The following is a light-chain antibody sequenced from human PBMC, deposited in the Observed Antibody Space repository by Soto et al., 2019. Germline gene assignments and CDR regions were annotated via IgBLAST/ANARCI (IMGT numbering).Light chain of an antibody. CDR3: SSYAGSSNV. CDR1: SSDVGAYDY. V-gene: IGLV2-8*01. CDR2: EVN. J-gene: IGLJ1*01. Sequence: QSALTQPHSASGSPGQSVTISCTGTSSDVGAYDYVSWYQQHPGKAPKLMIYEVNKRPSGVPDRFSDSKSGNTASLTVSGLQAEDEADYYCSSYAGSSNVFGTGTKVTVL.